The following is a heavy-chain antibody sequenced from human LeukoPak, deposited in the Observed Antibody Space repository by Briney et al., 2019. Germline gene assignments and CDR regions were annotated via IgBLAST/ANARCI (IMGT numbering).Heavy chain of an antibody. CDR1: GFTFSTHA. CDR3: ARAIVGTENFDY. CDR2: VSHDGNTK. D-gene: IGHD5-12*01. J-gene: IGHJ4*02. V-gene: IGHV3-30*10. Sequence: PGGSLRLSCAASGFTFSTHAMHWVRQAPGKGLEWVAVVSHDGNTKYYTDSVKGRFTISRDNSKNTLNLQMNGLRTDDTAVYYCARAIVGTENFDYWGQGTLVTVSS.